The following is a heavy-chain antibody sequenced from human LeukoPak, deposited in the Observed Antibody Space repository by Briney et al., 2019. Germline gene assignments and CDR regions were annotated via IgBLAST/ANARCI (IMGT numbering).Heavy chain of an antibody. D-gene: IGHD4-17*01. Sequence: GASVKVSCKASGYTLTSYGISWVRQAPGQGLEWMGWISAYNGNTDYAQKLQGRVTMTTDTSTSTAYMELRSLRSDDTAVYYCARDRLVLYGDYAAPFDYWGQGTLVTVSS. CDR3: ARDRLVLYGDYAAPFDY. CDR1: GYTLTSYG. J-gene: IGHJ4*02. V-gene: IGHV1-18*01. CDR2: ISAYNGNT.